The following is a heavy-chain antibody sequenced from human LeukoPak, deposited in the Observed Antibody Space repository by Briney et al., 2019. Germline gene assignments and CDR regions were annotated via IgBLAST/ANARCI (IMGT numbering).Heavy chain of an antibody. CDR3: ARSTSSSWYLYFQH. Sequence: PSETLSLTCTVSGGSISSGGYYWSWIRQHPGKGLEWIGYIYYSGSTYYNPSLKSRVTISVDTSKNQFSLKLSSVTAADTALYYCARSTSSSWYLYFQHWGQGTLVTVSS. V-gene: IGHV4-31*03. D-gene: IGHD6-13*01. CDR2: IYYSGST. J-gene: IGHJ1*01. CDR1: GGSISSGGYY.